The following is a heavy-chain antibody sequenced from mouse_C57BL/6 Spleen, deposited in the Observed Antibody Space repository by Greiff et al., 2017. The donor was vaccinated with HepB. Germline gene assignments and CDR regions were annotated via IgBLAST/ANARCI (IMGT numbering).Heavy chain of an antibody. CDR2: INPNNGGT. D-gene: IGHD2-12*01. J-gene: IGHJ4*01. CDR3: ARYEAYYYAMDY. CDR1: GYTFTDYN. Sequence: VQLKESGPELVKPGASVKIPCKASGYTFTDYNMDWVKQSHGKSLEWIGDINPNNGGTIYNQKFKGKATLTVDKSSSTAYMELRSLTSEDTAVYYCARYEAYYYAMDYWGQGTSVTVSS. V-gene: IGHV1-18*01.